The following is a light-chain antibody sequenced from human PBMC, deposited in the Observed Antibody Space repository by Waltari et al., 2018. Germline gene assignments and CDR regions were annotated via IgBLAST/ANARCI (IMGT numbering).Light chain of an antibody. CDR2: YDK. J-gene: IGLJ1*01. Sequence: QPALTQPPSASGTPGQWVSVSCSGSSSNIGSNAVNWYQQLPGMAPKLLIYYDKRRPSGVPDRVSGSKSGTSASLAISGLQSEDESDYICAAWDDSLSAYVFGTGTKVTVL. CDR1: SSNIGSNA. V-gene: IGLV1-44*01. CDR3: AAWDDSLSAYV.